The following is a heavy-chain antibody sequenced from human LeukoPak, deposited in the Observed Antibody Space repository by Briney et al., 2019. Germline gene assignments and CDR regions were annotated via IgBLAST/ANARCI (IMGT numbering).Heavy chain of an antibody. CDR3: AKGAGVVVISAVCFDY. D-gene: IGHD3-22*01. CDR2: NSGSGGST. CDR1: GFTFSSYA. J-gene: IGHJ4*02. V-gene: IGHV3-23*01. Sequence: GGSLRLSCAAPGFTFSSYAMSSVRRAPGKGLEMVSANSGSGGSTYYADSVKGRFTISRDKSKNALYLQMNSLRAEDTAVYYCAKGAGVVVISAVCFDYWGQGTLVTVSS.